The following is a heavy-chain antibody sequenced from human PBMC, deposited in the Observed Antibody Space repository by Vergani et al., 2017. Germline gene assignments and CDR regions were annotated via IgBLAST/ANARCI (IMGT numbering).Heavy chain of an antibody. CDR1: GFAFSNAW. J-gene: IGHJ4*02. D-gene: IGHD2-2*01. V-gene: IGHV3-15*01. Sequence: EVQLVESGGGLVKPGGSLRLSCAASGFAFSNAWMSWVRQAPGKGLEWVGRITSKTDGGTTDYAAPVKGRFTISRDNSKNTLYLQMNSLRAEDTAVYYCAKDTKYQLLPSFDYWGQGTLVTVSS. CDR2: ITSKTDGGTT. CDR3: AKDTKYQLLPSFDY.